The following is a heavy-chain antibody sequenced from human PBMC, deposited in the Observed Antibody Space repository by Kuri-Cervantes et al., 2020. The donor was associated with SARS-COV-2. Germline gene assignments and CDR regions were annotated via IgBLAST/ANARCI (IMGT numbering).Heavy chain of an antibody. CDR3: ARVSGSYSILYFDY. CDR2: ISSSSSYI. V-gene: IGHV3-21*01. J-gene: IGHJ4*02. D-gene: IGHD1-26*01. CDR1: GFTFSSYS. Sequence: GESLKISCAASGFTFSSYSMNWVRQAPGKGLEWVSSISSSSSYIYYADSLKGRFTISRDNAKNSLYLQMNSLRAEDTAVYYCARVSGSYSILYFDYWGQGTLVTVSS.